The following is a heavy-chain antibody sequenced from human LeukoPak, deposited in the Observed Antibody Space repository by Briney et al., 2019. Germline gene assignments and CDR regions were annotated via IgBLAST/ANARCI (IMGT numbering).Heavy chain of an antibody. CDR3: ARGPPMTTVTTYYYYYMDV. CDR1: GGSISSYY. Sequence: SETLSLTCTVSGGSISSYYWSWIRQPPGKGLEWIGYIDYSGSTNYNPSPKSRVTISVDTSKNQFSLKLSSVTAADTAVYYCARGPPMTTVTTYYYYYMDVWGKGTTVTVSS. J-gene: IGHJ6*03. D-gene: IGHD4-11*01. CDR2: IDYSGST. V-gene: IGHV4-59*01.